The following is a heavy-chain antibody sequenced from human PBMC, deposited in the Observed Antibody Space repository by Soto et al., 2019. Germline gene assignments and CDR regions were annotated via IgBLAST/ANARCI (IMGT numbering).Heavy chain of an antibody. CDR2: IYYSGST. D-gene: IGHD2-15*01. V-gene: IGHV4-59*08. CDR1: GGSISSYY. CDR3: ATHFYCSGGSCYYVEYFQH. Sequence: PSETLSLTCTVSGGSISSYYWSWIRQPPGKGLEWIGYIYYSGSTNYNPSLKSRDTISVDTSKNQFSLKLSSVTAADTAGYYCATHFYCSGGSCYYVEYFQHWGQGTMVTVSS. J-gene: IGHJ1*01.